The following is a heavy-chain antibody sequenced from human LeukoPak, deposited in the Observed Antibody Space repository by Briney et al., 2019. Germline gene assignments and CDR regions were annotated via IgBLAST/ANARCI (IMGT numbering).Heavy chain of an antibody. V-gene: IGHV4-39*01. CDR1: GGSISSSSYY. Sequence: SETLSLTCTVSGGSISSSSYYWGWIRQPPGKGLEWIGSIYYSGSTYYNPSLKSRVTISVDTSKNQFSLKLSSVTAADTAVYYCASVRFLEWLFAAFDIWGQGTMVTVSS. CDR2: IYYSGST. D-gene: IGHD3-3*01. J-gene: IGHJ3*02. CDR3: ASVRFLEWLFAAFDI.